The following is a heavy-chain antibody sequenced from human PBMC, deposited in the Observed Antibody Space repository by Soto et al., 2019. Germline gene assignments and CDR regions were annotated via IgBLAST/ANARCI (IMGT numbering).Heavy chain of an antibody. J-gene: IGHJ4*02. Sequence: SETLSLTCTVSGGSISSYYWSWIRQPPGKGLEWIGYIYDSGSTNYNPSLKSRVTISVDTSKNQFSLRLTSVTAADTAVYYCEAAPRYWGQGTLVTVSS. CDR3: EAAPRY. CDR2: IYDSGST. V-gene: IGHV4-59*01. CDR1: GGSISSYY. D-gene: IGHD2-15*01.